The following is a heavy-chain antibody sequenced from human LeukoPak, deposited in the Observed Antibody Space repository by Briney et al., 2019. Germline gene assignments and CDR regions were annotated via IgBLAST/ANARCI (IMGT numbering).Heavy chain of an antibody. CDR2: INHRGST. CDR3: ARGGSGWYTYFDL. J-gene: IGHJ2*01. V-gene: IGHV4-34*01. Sequence: SETLSLTCTVSGGTISSYYWSWIRQPPGKGLEWIGEINHRGSTNYNPSLKSRVTISVDTSKSQLSLKLSSVTAADTAVYFCARGGSGWYTYFDLWGRGTLVTVSS. CDR1: GGTISSYY. D-gene: IGHD6-19*01.